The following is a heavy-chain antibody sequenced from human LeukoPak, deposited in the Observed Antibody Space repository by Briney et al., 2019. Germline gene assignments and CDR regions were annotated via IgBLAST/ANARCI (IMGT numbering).Heavy chain of an antibody. Sequence: PSETLSLTCTVSGGSISSYYWSWIRQPPGKGLEWIGYIYYSGSTNYNPSLKSRATISVDTSKNQFSLKLSSVTAADTAVYYCTRAQWLVRGFDYWGQGTLVTVSS. CDR2: IYYSGST. CDR3: TRAQWLVRGFDY. CDR1: GGSISSYY. J-gene: IGHJ4*02. V-gene: IGHV4-59*01. D-gene: IGHD6-19*01.